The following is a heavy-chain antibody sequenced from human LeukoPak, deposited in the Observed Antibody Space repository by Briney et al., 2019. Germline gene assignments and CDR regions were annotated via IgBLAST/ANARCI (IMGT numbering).Heavy chain of an antibody. CDR2: ISWSSGII. CDR3: AKDTGRPTDAITMEDNAFDI. CDR1: GFTFNKYA. V-gene: IGHV3-9*01. Sequence: GGSLRLSCAASGFTFNKYAMNWVRQAPGKGLEWVSGISWSSGIIGYADSVKGRFTISRDNAKNSLYLQMDSLRAEDTALYYCAKDTGRPTDAITMEDNAFDIWGQGTMVTVSS. J-gene: IGHJ3*02. D-gene: IGHD3-3*01.